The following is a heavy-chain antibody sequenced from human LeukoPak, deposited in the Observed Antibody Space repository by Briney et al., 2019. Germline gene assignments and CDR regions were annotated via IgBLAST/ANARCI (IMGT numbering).Heavy chain of an antibody. V-gene: IGHV3-30*04. CDR3: ASVNPVAVAGSFDP. CDR1: GFTFSSYA. CDR2: ISYDGSNK. Sequence: GGSLRLSCAASGFTFSSYAMHWVRQAPGKGLEWVAVISYDGSNKYCADSVKGRFTISRDNSKNTLYLQMNSLRAEDTAVYYCASVNPVAVAGSFDPWGQGTLVTVSS. D-gene: IGHD6-19*01. J-gene: IGHJ5*02.